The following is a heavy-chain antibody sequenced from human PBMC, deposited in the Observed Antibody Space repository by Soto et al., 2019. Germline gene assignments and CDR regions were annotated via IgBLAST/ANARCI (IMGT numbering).Heavy chain of an antibody. CDR3: ARDILTGYQRRDYYYGMDV. CDR1: GFTFSSYE. Sequence: PGGSLRLSCAASGFTFSSYEMNWVRQAPGKGLEWVSYISSSGSTIYYADSVKGRFTISRDNAKNSLYLQMNSLRAEDTAVYYCARDILTGYQRRDYYYGMDVWGQATTVTVSS. V-gene: IGHV3-48*03. D-gene: IGHD3-9*01. CDR2: ISSSGSTI. J-gene: IGHJ6*02.